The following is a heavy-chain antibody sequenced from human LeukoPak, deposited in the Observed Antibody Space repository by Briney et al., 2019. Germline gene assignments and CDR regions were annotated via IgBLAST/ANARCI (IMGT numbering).Heavy chain of an antibody. CDR1: GLTFSHSG. CDR2: ISHDGTNK. Sequence: PGGSLRLSCTASGLTFSHSGWHWVHQVPGKGLVWVAFISHDGTNKHYADSVKGRFTISRDNSKNMLYLQMNSLRAEDTAVYYCAKDFASGWSHNWFDPWGQGTLVTVSS. J-gene: IGHJ5*02. CDR3: AKDFASGWSHNWFDP. V-gene: IGHV3-30*02. D-gene: IGHD6-19*01.